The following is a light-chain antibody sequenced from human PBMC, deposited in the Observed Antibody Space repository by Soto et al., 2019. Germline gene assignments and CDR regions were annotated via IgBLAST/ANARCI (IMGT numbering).Light chain of an antibody. CDR1: QSVTNY. V-gene: IGKV3-20*01. Sequence: VLTQSLGTLSLSPGERATLSCRASQSVTNYLVWYQQKAGQAPRLLIYGASSRAPGIPDRFSGSGSGTDFTLTINRLGPEDSAVYYCQQFDTSPYTFGQGTKLEIK. CDR2: GAS. J-gene: IGKJ2*01. CDR3: QQFDTSPYT.